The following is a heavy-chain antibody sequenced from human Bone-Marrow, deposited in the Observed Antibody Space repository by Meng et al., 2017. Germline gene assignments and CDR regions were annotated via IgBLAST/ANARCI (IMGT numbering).Heavy chain of an antibody. D-gene: IGHD2-2*01. CDR2: INPNSGGT. Sequence: GESLKISCKASGYTFTGYYMHWVRQAPGQGLEWMGRINPNSGGTNYAQKFQGRVTMTRDTSISTAYMELSRLRSDDTAVYYCARLRSSTRGWFDPWGQGTLVTVSS. V-gene: IGHV1-2*06. CDR1: GYTFTGYY. J-gene: IGHJ5*02. CDR3: ARLRSSTRGWFDP.